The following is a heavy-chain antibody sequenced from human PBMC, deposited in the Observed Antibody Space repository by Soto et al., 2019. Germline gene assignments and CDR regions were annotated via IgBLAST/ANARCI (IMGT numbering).Heavy chain of an antibody. V-gene: IGHV3-23*01. Sequence: LRLSCAASGFTFSSYAMSWVRQAPGKGLEWVSAISGSGGSTYYADSVKGRFTISRDNSKNTLYLQMNSLRAEDTAVYYCAKGIAVALYNWFDPRGQGTLVTVSS. CDR2: ISGSGGST. J-gene: IGHJ5*02. CDR1: GFTFSSYA. D-gene: IGHD6-19*01. CDR3: AKGIAVALYNWFDP.